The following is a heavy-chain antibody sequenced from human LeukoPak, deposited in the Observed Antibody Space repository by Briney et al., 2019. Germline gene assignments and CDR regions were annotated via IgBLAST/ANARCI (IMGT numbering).Heavy chain of an antibody. CDR2: IRHDESDQ. V-gene: IGHV3-30*02. D-gene: IGHD3-10*01. CDR3: AKDSGASKAFFDY. J-gene: IGHJ4*02. Sequence: PGGSLRLSCAASGFTFSYYNMPWVRQAPGKGLEWVALIRHDESDQYYVDSVKGRFFISRDNSKSTLFLQMNSLRIEDTALYYCAKDSGASKAFFDYFGQGTLVTVPS. CDR1: GFTFSYYN.